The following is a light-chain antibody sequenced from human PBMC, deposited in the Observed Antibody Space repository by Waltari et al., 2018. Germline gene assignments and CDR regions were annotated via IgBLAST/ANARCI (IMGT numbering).Light chain of an antibody. CDR3: QQYNTYV. J-gene: IGKJ2*01. CDR2: QAS. CDR1: QGIATW. Sequence: QLTQSPSTLSESVGDRVTITCRASQGIATWLAWYQQKPGKAPKVLIYQASTLESGVPARFSGSGSGTEFTLTISSLQPDDSATYYCQQYNTYVFGPGTKLEIK. V-gene: IGKV1-5*03.